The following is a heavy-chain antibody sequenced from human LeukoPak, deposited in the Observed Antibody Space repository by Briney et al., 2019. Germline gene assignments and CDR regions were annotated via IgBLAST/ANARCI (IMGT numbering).Heavy chain of an antibody. Sequence: SQTLSVTCAISGDSVSSKNAAWNWIRQSPSRGLEWLGRTYYRSKWYNDNAESVKGRISINPDTSKNQFSLNLDSVTAEDTAVYYCARHSQHSGDRGAARKFDYWGQGILVIVSS. CDR3: ARHSQHSGDRGAARKFDY. D-gene: IGHD3-10*01. CDR1: GDSVSSKNAA. J-gene: IGHJ4*02. CDR2: TYYRSKWYN. V-gene: IGHV6-1*01.